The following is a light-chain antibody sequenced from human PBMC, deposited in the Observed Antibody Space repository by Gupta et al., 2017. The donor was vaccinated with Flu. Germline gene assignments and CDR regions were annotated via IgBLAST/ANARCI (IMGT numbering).Light chain of an antibody. CDR2: GGS. J-gene: IGKJ1*01. Sequence: TLAGSPGERATLSCRASKSVRNNIAWYQQSTGQAPRLLISGGSTRATGIPGRFSGSGSGTELTLTISSLQSDDFGVYYCQQDNIWPMTFDQGSKVEIK. V-gene: IGKV3D-15*01. CDR1: KSVRNN. CDR3: QQDNIWPMT.